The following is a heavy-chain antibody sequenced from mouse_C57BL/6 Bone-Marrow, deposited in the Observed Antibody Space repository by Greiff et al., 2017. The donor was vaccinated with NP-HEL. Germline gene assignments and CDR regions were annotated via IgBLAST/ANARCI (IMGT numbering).Heavy chain of an antibody. J-gene: IGHJ3*01. CDR3: ARDGGLLRFGY. CDR1: GYSFSSSW. V-gene: IGHV1-82*01. Sequence: QVQLQQSGPELVKPGASVKISCKASGYSFSSSWMNWVKQRPGKGLEWIGRIYPGDGDTSYNGKFKGKATLTADQSSSTAYMQLSSLTSEDSAVYFCARDGGLLRFGYWGQGTLVTVSA. D-gene: IGHD2-3*01. CDR2: IYPGDGDT.